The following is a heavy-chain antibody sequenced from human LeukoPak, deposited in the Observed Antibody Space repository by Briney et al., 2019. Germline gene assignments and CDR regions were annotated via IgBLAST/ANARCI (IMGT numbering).Heavy chain of an antibody. CDR3: ARALDLSDIVVVPAAMKGPLDY. Sequence: SETLSLTCAVYGGSFSGYYWSWIRQPPGKGLEWIGEINHSGSTNYNPSLKSRVTISVDTSKNQFSLKLSSVTAADTAVYYYARALDLSDIVVVPAAMKGPLDYWGQGTLVTVSS. V-gene: IGHV4-34*01. J-gene: IGHJ4*02. D-gene: IGHD2-2*01. CDR2: INHSGST. CDR1: GGSFSGYY.